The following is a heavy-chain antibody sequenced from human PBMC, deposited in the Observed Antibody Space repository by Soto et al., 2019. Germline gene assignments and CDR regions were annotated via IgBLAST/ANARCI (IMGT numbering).Heavy chain of an antibody. CDR1: GFTFSSYW. CDR2: INPDGRTT. V-gene: IGHV3-74*01. CDR3: ARVRVSGYEFDP. J-gene: IGHJ5*02. Sequence: EAQLVESGGGLVQPGGSLRLSCAASGFTFSSYWMRWVRQAPGKGLVWVSHINPDGRTTNYADSVKGRFTISRDNANDTLFLQMNSLRAEDTAVYYCARVRVSGYEFDPWGQGTLITVSS. D-gene: IGHD5-12*01.